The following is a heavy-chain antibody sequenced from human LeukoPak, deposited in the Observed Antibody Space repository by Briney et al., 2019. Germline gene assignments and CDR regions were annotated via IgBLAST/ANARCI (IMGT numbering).Heavy chain of an antibody. CDR3: ARVDVIVVVLNYYYYMDV. Sequence: ASVKVSCKASGYTFTSYHMHWVRQAPGQGLEWMGIINPSGGTTNYAQKFQGRVTITADESTSTAYMELSSLRSEDTAVYYCARVDVIVVVLNYYYYMDVWGKGTTVTVSS. D-gene: IGHD3-22*01. CDR2: INPSGGTT. V-gene: IGHV1-46*01. J-gene: IGHJ6*03. CDR1: GYTFTSYH.